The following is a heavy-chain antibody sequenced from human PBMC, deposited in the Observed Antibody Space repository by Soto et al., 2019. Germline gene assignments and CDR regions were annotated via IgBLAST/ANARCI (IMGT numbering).Heavy chain of an antibody. J-gene: IGHJ4*02. Sequence: QVQLVESGGGVVQPGRSLRLSCAASGFPFSSYGMHWVRQAPGKGLDWVAVIWYDGSNKDYAESVKGRFTISRDNSKNTLQLQMNSLRADDTAVYYCASSINWGQGTLVTVSS. V-gene: IGHV3-33*01. CDR2: IWYDGSNK. CDR1: GFPFSSYG. CDR3: ASSIN.